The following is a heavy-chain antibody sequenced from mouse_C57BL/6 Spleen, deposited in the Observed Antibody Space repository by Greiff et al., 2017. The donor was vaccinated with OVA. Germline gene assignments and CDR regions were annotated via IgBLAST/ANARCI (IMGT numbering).Heavy chain of an antibody. CDR1: GFTFSDYG. CDR2: ISSGSSTI. V-gene: IGHV5-17*01. J-gene: IGHJ2*01. D-gene: IGHD2-3*01. CDR3: ARPHYDGYYVDY. Sequence: EVHLVESGGGLVKPGGSLKLSCAASGFTFSDYGMHWVRQAPEKGLEWVAYISSGSSTIYYADTVKGRFTISRDNAKNTLFLQMTSLRSEDTAMYYCARPHYDGYYVDYWGQGTTLTVSS.